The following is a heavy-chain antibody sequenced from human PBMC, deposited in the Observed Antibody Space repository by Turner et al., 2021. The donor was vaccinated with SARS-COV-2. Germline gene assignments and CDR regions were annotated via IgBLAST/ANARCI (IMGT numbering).Heavy chain of an antibody. J-gene: IGHJ6*02. CDR3: ARHGAANGNYYYHGLDV. Sequence: QVQLVESGGGVVLPGGSLRLSCAASRFSFSSHAMHWVRQAPGKGFVWVAVIWYDGSQKYHAASVRGRFTISRDNSRNTLYLQMDSLRVEDTGVYYCARHGAANGNYYYHGLDVWGRGTTVTVSS. CDR1: RFSFSSHA. CDR2: IWYDGSQK. V-gene: IGHV3-33*03. D-gene: IGHD6-13*01.